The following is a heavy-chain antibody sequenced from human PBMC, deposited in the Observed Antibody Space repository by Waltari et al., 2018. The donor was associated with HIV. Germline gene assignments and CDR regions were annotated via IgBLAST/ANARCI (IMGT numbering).Heavy chain of an antibody. V-gene: IGHV3-21*01. CDR1: GFRFTDYN. J-gene: IGHJ5*02. CDR2: IGSFQNFI. CDR3: ARGPTSGWSWFDP. D-gene: IGHD6-19*01. Sequence: EVILVESGGGLVRPGGSLRLSCEASGFRFTDYNMNWVRQGPGKGLEWVASIGSFQNFIQYADSVKGRFTVSRDNAKNSLHLQMNSLTAEDTAVYYCARGPTSGWSWFDPWGQGTLVTVSS.